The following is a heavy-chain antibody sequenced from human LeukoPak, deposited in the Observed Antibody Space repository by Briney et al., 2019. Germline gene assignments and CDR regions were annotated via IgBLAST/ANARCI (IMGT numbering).Heavy chain of an antibody. V-gene: IGHV4-59*12. CDR2: IYHSGST. J-gene: IGHJ4*02. Sequence: SETLSLTCTVSGGSLSTYYWSWIRQPPGKGLEWIGYIYHSGSTYYNPSLKSRVTISVDRSKNQFSLKLSSVTAADTAVYYCARGSPETDYWGQGALVTVSS. CDR1: GGSLSTYY. CDR3: ARGSPETDY.